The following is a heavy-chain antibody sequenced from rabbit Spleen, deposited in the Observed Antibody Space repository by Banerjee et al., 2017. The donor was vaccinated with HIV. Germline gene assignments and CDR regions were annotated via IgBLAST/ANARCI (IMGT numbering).Heavy chain of an antibody. J-gene: IGHJ3*01. Sequence: QEQLLESGGGLVKPEESLKLSCTASGFTISSSYYMCWVRQAPGKGLECIACIYADFSGSTYYASWAKGRSTFSKSSSTTVTLQMTSLTAADTATYFCARDLTDVIGWNFGWWGQGTLVTVS. D-gene: IGHD4-1*01. CDR1: GFTISSSYY. CDR3: ARDLTDVIGWNFGW. CDR2: IYADFSGST. V-gene: IGHV1S45*01.